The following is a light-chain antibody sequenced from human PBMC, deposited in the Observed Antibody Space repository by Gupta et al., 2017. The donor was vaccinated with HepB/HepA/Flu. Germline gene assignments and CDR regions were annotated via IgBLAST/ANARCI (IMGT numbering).Light chain of an antibody. CDR1: SLRNYY. Sequence: VALGQTVRITCQGDSLRNYYASWYQQKPGQAPVLVIYGKNNRPSGIPDRFSGSGSGNTGSLTITGAQAEDEADYYCYSRESSGNHWVFGGGTKLTVL. CDR3: YSRESSGNHWV. CDR2: GKN. J-gene: IGLJ3*02. V-gene: IGLV3-19*01.